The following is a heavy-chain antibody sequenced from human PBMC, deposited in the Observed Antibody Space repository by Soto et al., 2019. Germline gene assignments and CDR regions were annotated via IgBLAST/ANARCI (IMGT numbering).Heavy chain of an antibody. CDR3: AKVVVQATQPRYYFYGMGV. V-gene: IGHV3-9*01. J-gene: IGHJ6*02. Sequence: EVQLVESGGGLVQPGRSLRLSCAASGFNFAEYAMHWVRQIPGKGLEWVSGISWDGGRIGYADPVKGRFTISRDNAKKSLFLQMNSLRPEETALYYCAKVVVQATQPRYYFYGMGVWGQGATVTVSS. CDR1: GFNFAEYA. CDR2: ISWDGGRI. D-gene: IGHD2-15*01.